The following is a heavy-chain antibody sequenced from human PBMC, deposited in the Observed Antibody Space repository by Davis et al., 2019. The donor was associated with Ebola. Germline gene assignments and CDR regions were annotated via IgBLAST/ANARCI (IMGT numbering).Heavy chain of an antibody. CDR1: GGSVSSGDW. D-gene: IGHD3-10*01. J-gene: IGHJ5*02. CDR2: IHHSGST. Sequence: GSLRLSCVVSGGSVSSGDWWHWVRQSPGKGLEWIGEIHHSGSTNYNSSLKSRVTISLDKSRNHFSLRLTFVTAADTALYYCARAPGAHNWFDPWGQGTLVTVSS. CDR3: ARAPGAHNWFDP. V-gene: IGHV4-4*02.